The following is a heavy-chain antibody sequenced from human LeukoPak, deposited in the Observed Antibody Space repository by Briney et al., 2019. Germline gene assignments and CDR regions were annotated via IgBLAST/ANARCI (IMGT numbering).Heavy chain of an antibody. CDR2: IYTSGST. CDR1: GGSINSGSYY. J-gene: IGHJ4*02. D-gene: IGHD2-15*01. CDR3: ARRSPFCRIKGDGTCYSDY. V-gene: IGHV4-61*02. Sequence: SETLSLTCTVSGGSINSGSYYWSWIRQPAGNGLEWIGRIYTSGSTNYNPSLKSRVTISLDRTKNQFSLILSSVTAADTAMYCARRSPFCRIKGDGTCYSDYWGQGTLVTVSS.